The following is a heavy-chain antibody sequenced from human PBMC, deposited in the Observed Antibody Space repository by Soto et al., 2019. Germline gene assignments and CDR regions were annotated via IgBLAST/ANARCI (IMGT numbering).Heavy chain of an antibody. CDR2: ISGSGGST. CDR3: ARVWRYYDSSGFGPLGY. J-gene: IGHJ4*02. D-gene: IGHD3-22*01. Sequence: PGGSLRLSCAASGFTFSTYAMSWVRQAPGKGLEWVSAISGSGGSTYSADSVKGRFTISRDNSKNTLYLQMNSLRAEDTAVYYCARVWRYYDSSGFGPLGYWGQGTLVTVSS. V-gene: IGHV3-23*01. CDR1: GFTFSTYA.